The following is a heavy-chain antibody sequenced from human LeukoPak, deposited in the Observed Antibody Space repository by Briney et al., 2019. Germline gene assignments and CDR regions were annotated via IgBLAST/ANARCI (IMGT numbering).Heavy chain of an antibody. D-gene: IGHD3-9*01. CDR1: GFTFSTYS. J-gene: IGHJ1*01. CDR3: ARAVTYYDITPAEYFQH. CDR2: ISGTSTYI. V-gene: IGHV3-21*01. Sequence: PGGSLGLSCAASGFTFSTYSMNWVRQAPGKGLEWVSSISGTSTYIYYADSVKGRFTISRDNGKNSLYLQMNSLRAEDTAVYYCARAVTYYDITPAEYFQHWGQGTLVTVSS.